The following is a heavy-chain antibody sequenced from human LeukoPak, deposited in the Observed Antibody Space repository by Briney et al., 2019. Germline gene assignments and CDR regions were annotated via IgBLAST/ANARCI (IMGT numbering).Heavy chain of an antibody. V-gene: IGHV4-34*01. CDR1: GGSFSGYY. J-gene: IGHJ6*03. CDR2: INHSGST. Sequence: PSETLSLTCAAYGGSFSGYYWSWIRQPPGKGLEWIGEINHSGSTNYNPSLKSRVTISVDTSKNQFSLKLSSVTAAYTAVYYCARVRVRGVRYYMDVWGKGTTVTVSS. D-gene: IGHD3-10*01. CDR3: ARVRVRGVRYYMDV.